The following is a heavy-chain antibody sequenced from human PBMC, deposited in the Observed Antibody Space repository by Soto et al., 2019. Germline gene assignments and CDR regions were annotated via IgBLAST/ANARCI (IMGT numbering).Heavy chain of an antibody. J-gene: IGHJ6*02. Sequence: QVQLVESGGGVVQPGRSLRLSCAASGFTFSSYAMHWVRQAPGKGLEWVAVISYDGSNKYYADSVKGRFTISSDNSKSTLYLQMNSLRAEDTAVYYCARGGIVVYPYYYYGMDVWGQGTTVTVSS. CDR3: ARGGIVVYPYYYYGMDV. V-gene: IGHV3-30-3*01. CDR1: GFTFSSYA. D-gene: IGHD3-22*01. CDR2: ISYDGSNK.